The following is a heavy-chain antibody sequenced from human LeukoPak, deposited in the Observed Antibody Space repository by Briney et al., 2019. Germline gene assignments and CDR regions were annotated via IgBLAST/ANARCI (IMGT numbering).Heavy chain of an antibody. J-gene: IGHJ3*02. CDR3: ARGGTLEAVDYGDYSFPHDAFDI. V-gene: IGHV4-59*01. CDR2: IYYSGST. CDR1: VGSISSYY. Sequence: PSETLSLTCTVSVGSISSYYWSWSRQPPGKGLGWTGYIYYSGSTTYNPSLQSRVTISVDTSKNQFSLKLSSVTAADTAVYYCARGGTLEAVDYGDYSFPHDAFDIWGQGTMVTVSS. D-gene: IGHD4-17*01.